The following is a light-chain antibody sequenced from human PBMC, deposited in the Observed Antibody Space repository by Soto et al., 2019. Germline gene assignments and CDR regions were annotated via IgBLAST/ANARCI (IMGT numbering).Light chain of an antibody. V-gene: IGKV3-15*01. Sequence: EIVMTQSTATVSVSPGERATLSCWASQSVSSNLAWYQQRPGQAPRLLIYGASTRATGIPARFSGSGSGTEFTLTISSLQSEDFAVYYCQQYNNWPRTFGQGTKVEIK. CDR1: QSVSSN. J-gene: IGKJ1*01. CDR3: QQYNNWPRT. CDR2: GAS.